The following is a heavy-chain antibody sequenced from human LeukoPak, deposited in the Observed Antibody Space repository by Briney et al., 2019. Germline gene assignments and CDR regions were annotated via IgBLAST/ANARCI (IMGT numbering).Heavy chain of an antibody. Sequence: TLTLTCAVSGGPISSGGYSWSWIRQPPGKGLEWIGYMYHSGSTYYNPSLKSRVTISVDRSKNQFSLKLSSVTAADTAVYYCARAYYGSGSYYDWRFDPCGQGALVTVSS. V-gene: IGHV4-30-2*01. D-gene: IGHD3-10*01. CDR2: MYHSGST. CDR3: ARAYYGSGSYYDWRFDP. CDR1: GGPISSGGYS. J-gene: IGHJ5*02.